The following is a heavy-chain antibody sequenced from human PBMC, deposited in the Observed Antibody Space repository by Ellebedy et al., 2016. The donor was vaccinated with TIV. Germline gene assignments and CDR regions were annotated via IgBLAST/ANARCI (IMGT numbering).Heavy chain of an antibody. D-gene: IGHD3-10*01. Sequence: GGSLRLSXAASGFSFSRYAMTWVRQAPGKGLEWVSGITGSGVSTYYADSVKGRFTISRDSSKNTLYLQMNSLRAEDTAVYYCAKDALSGSYYYYYNGMDVWGRGTTVTVSS. J-gene: IGHJ6*02. CDR2: ITGSGVST. CDR3: AKDALSGSYYYYYNGMDV. V-gene: IGHV3-23*01. CDR1: GFSFSRYA.